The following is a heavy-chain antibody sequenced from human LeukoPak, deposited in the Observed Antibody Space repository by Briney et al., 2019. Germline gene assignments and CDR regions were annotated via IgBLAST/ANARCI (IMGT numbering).Heavy chain of an antibody. J-gene: IGHJ5*02. D-gene: IGHD3-10*01. CDR3: ARGGRRRYYYTSGSAFDP. V-gene: IGHV1-18*01. CDR2: ISAYNGNT. Sequence: ASVKVSCKASGYTFTSYGISWVRQAPGQGLEWMGWISAYNGNTHYAQNLQGRVTMTTDTSTSTAYMELKSLRSDDTAVYYCARGGRRRYYYTSGSAFDPWGQGTLVTVSS. CDR1: GYTFTSYG.